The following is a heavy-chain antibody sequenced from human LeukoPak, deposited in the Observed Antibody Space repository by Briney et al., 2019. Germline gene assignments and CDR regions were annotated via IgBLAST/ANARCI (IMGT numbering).Heavy chain of an antibody. D-gene: IGHD2-15*01. Sequence: GTSVKVSCKASGFTFTSSAVQWVRQARGQRLEWIGWIVVGSGNTNYAQKFQERVTFTRDMSTSTAYMELSSLRSEDTAVYYCAAEASGGSSYSYFDYWGQGTLVTVSS. CDR1: GFTFTSSA. CDR3: AAEASGGSSYSYFDY. CDR2: IVVGSGNT. V-gene: IGHV1-58*01. J-gene: IGHJ4*02.